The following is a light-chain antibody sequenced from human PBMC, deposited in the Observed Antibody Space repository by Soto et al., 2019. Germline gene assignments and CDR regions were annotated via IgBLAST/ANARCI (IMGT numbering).Light chain of an antibody. J-gene: IGKJ4*01. Sequence: DIQMTQSPSSVSASVGDTVIITCRASQDVGTSLAWFQQKPGTAPKLLIYDVSTLEREVPSRFSGTASGTDFTFIINNLQPEDFATYYCQQANAFPTFGGGTKV. CDR3: QQANAFPT. V-gene: IGKV1-12*01. CDR1: QDVGTS. CDR2: DVS.